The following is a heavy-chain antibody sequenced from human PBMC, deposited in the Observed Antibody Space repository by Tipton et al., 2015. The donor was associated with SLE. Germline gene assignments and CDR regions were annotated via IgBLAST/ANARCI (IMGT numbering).Heavy chain of an antibody. D-gene: IGHD1-20*01. Sequence: LRLSCAASGFTFNTYTMNWVRQAPGKGLEWVSSISSSSRYIYYADSVKGRFTISRDNAKNSLFLQMNSLRGEDTAVYYCARESGNWNLDDWGQGTLVTVSS. CDR1: GFTFNTYT. V-gene: IGHV3-21*03. J-gene: IGHJ4*02. CDR2: ISSSSRYI. CDR3: ARESGNWNLDD.